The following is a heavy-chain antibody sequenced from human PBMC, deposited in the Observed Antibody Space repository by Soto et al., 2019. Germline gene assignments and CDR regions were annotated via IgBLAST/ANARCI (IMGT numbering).Heavy chain of an antibody. D-gene: IGHD2-2*01. V-gene: IGHV1-69*13. Sequence: ASVKVSCKASGGTFSSYAISWVRQAPGQGLEWMGGIIPISDTTNYAQKFQGRVTITADESTSTAYMELSSLRSEDTAVYYCARSQGSSTSLEIYYYYYYGMDVWGQGPTGTVSS. CDR2: IIPISDTT. CDR3: ARSQGSSTSLEIYYYYYYGMDV. CDR1: GGTFSSYA. J-gene: IGHJ6*02.